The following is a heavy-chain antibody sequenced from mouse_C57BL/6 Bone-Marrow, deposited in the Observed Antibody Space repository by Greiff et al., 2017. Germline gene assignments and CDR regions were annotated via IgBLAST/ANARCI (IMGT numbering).Heavy chain of an antibody. CDR3: ASDWYFEV. CDR2: IYPGSGST. J-gene: IGHJ1*03. V-gene: IGHV1-55*01. CDR1: GYTFTSYW. Sequence: QVQLQQPGAELVQPGASVKLSCKASGYTFTSYWMHWVKQRPGQGLEWIGDIYPGSGSTNYNEKFKSKATLTVDTSSSTAYMQLSSLTSEDSAVYYCASDWYFEVWGTGTTVTVSS.